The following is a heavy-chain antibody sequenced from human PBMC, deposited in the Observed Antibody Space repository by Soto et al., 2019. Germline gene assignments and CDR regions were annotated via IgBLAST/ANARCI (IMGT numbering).Heavy chain of an antibody. CDR3: AKAMFRGVIYDFEY. CDR2: ISGSGSAS. D-gene: IGHD3-10*01. V-gene: IGHV3-23*01. J-gene: IGHJ4*02. CDR1: GFTFNSYA. Sequence: EVQLLESGGGLVQPGGSLRLSCAASGFTFNSYAMSWVRQAPGKGLEWVSAISGSGSASYYADSVKGRFTISRDNSKNTLYLQMNSLRVEVTAAYYCAKAMFRGVIYDFEYWGQGTLVAVSS.